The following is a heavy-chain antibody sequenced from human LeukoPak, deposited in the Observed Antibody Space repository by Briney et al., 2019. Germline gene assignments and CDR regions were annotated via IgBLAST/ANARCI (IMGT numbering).Heavy chain of an antibody. CDR2: ISSSGSTI. J-gene: IGHJ4*02. D-gene: IGHD6-19*01. Sequence: PGGSLRLSCAASGFTFSDYYMSWIRQAPGKGLEWVSYISSSGSTIYYADSVKGRFTISRDNAKNSLYLQMNSLRAEDTAVYYCARGGYSSGWSINSQLLSFDYWGQGTLVTVSS. CDR3: ARGGYSSGWSINSQLLSFDY. CDR1: GFTFSDYY. V-gene: IGHV3-11*01.